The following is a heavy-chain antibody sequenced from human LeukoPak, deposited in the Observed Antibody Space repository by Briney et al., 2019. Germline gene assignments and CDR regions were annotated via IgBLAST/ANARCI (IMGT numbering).Heavy chain of an antibody. CDR1: GYTFTSYY. D-gene: IGHD5-24*01. J-gene: IGHJ4*02. CDR2: INPSGGST. V-gene: IGHV1-46*01. Sequence: WASVKVSCKASGYTFTSYYMHWVRQAPGQGLEWMVIINPSGGSTSYAQKFQGRVTMTRDTSTSTVYMELSSLRSEDTAVYYCARELGWLLRTPPILQEDYWGQGTLVTVSS. CDR3: ARELGWLLRTPPILQEDY.